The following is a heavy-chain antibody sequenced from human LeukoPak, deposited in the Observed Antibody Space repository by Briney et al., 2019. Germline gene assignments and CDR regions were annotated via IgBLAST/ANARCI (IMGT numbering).Heavy chain of an antibody. CDR1: GYTFTGYY. D-gene: IGHD6-13*01. Sequence: SVKVSYKASGYTFTGYYMHWVRQAPGQGLEWMGGIIPIFGTANYAQKFQGRVTITADKSTSTAYMELSSLRSEDTAVYYCARVPAAAYYYYYMDVWGKGTTVTVSS. CDR3: ARVPAAAYYYYYMDV. J-gene: IGHJ6*03. V-gene: IGHV1-69*06. CDR2: IIPIFGTA.